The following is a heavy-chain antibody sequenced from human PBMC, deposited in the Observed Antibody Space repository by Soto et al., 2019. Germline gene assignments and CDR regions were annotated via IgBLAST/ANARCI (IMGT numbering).Heavy chain of an antibody. Sequence: GGSLRLSCAASGFTVSSNYMSWVRQAPGKGLEWVSVIYSGGSTYYADSVKGRFTISRDNSKNTLYLQMNSLRAEDTAVYYCARGSYDFWSGYRHDAFDVWGQGTMVTVS. J-gene: IGHJ3*01. CDR3: ARGSYDFWSGYRHDAFDV. CDR1: GFTVSSNY. CDR2: IYSGGST. V-gene: IGHV3-66*01. D-gene: IGHD3-3*01.